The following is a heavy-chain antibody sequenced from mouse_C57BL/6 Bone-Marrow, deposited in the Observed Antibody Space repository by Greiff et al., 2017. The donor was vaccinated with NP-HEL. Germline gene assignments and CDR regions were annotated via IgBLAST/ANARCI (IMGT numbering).Heavy chain of an antibody. V-gene: IGHV5-4*01. CDR1: GFTFSSYA. Sequence: EVQLVESGGGLVKPGGSLKLSCAASGFTFSSYAMSWVRQTPEKRLEWVATISDGGSYTYYPDNVKGRFTISRDNAKNNLYLQMSHLKSEDTAMYYFARDDYGSWGQGTTLTVSS. D-gene: IGHD1-1*01. J-gene: IGHJ2*01. CDR2: ISDGGSYT. CDR3: ARDDYGS.